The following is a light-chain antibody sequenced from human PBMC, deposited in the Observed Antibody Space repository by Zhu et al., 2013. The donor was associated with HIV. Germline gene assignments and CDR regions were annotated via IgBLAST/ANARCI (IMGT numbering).Light chain of an antibody. V-gene: IGKV1-13*02. CDR1: QDINSA. J-gene: IGKJ4*01. CDR2: DAS. Sequence: IQLTQSPSLLSASVGDRVTITCRASQDINSALAWYQQKPGKPPNLLIYDASSLEGGVPSRFSGSGSETDFTLSISSLQPEDFATYYCQQSSSPPLTFGGGTKVEIK. CDR3: QQSSSPPLT.